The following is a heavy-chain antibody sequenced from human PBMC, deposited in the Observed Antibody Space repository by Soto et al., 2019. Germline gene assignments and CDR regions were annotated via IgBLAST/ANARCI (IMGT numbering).Heavy chain of an antibody. CDR2: IIPIFGTA. D-gene: IGHD6-13*01. J-gene: IGHJ6*02. CDR1: GGTFSSCA. CDR3: ASLAARLYYYGMDV. V-gene: IGHV1-69*13. Sequence: SVKVSCKASGGTFSSCAISCVRQAPGQGLEWMGGIIPIFGTANYAQKFQGRVTITADESTSTAYMELSSLRSEDTAVYYCASLAARLYYYGMDVWGQGTTVTVSS.